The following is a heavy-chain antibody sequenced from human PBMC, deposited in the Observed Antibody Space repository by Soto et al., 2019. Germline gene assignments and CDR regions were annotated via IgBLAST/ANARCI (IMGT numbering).Heavy chain of an antibody. CDR2: IYYSGST. D-gene: IGHD4-17*01. CDR3: ARRYGYAFDI. J-gene: IGHJ3*02. Sequence: SETLSLTCAVSGGSISSGGYYWSWIRQPPGKGLEWIGYIYYSGSTNYNPSLKSRVTISVDTSKNQFSLKLSSVTAADTAVYYCARRYGYAFDIWGQGTMVTVSS. CDR1: GGSISSGGYY. V-gene: IGHV4-61*08.